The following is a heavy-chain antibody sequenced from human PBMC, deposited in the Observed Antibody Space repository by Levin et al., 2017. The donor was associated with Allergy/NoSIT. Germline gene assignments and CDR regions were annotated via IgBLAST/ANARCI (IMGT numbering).Heavy chain of an antibody. CDR3: AKAGVVVVAAMIDY. CDR2: ISGSGGST. V-gene: IGHV3-23*01. CDR1: GFTFSSYA. D-gene: IGHD2-15*01. Sequence: PGESLKISCAASGFTFSSYAMSWVRQAPGKGLEWVSAISGSGGSTYYADSVKGRFTISRDNSKNTLYLQMNSLRAEDTAVYYCAKAGVVVVAAMIDYWGQGTLVTVSS. J-gene: IGHJ4*02.